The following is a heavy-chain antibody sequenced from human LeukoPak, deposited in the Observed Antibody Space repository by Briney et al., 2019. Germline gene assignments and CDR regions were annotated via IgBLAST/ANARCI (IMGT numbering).Heavy chain of an antibody. D-gene: IGHD1-7*01. Sequence: GGSLRLSCAASGFTFRNYVSHWVRQAPGKGLEWVAVISYDGSNKYYADSVKGRFTISRDNSKNTLYLQMNSLRAEDTAVYYCASTRTTGDYWGQGTLVTVSS. V-gene: IGHV3-30*04. CDR3: ASTRTTGDY. CDR1: GFTFRNYV. CDR2: ISYDGSNK. J-gene: IGHJ4*02.